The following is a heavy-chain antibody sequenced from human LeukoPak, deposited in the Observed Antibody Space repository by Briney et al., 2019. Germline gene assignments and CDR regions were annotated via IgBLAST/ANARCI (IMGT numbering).Heavy chain of an antibody. D-gene: IGHD6-19*01. Sequence: GASVKVSCKASGYTFTSYYMHWVRQAPGQGLEWMGIINPSGGSTSYAQKFQGRVTMTRDTSTSTVYMELSSLRSEDTAVYYCARDMTEYSSGWYSTVSDAFDIWGQGTMVTVSS. CDR1: GYTFTSYY. J-gene: IGHJ3*02. CDR3: ARDMTEYSSGWYSTVSDAFDI. V-gene: IGHV1-46*01. CDR2: INPSGGST.